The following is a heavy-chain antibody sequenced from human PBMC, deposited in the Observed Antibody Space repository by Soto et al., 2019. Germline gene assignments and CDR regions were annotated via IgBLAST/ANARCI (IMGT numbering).Heavy chain of an antibody. Sequence: ASVKVSCKTSGDSFHDYHIHWVRLAPGQGLEWMGWINPNGGATKYAQKFQGRVTVTRDTSIRTVYMELSSLRSDDTAVYYCARESGGATATLDYYYFYMDVWGKGTTVTVS. CDR1: GDSFHDYH. V-gene: IGHV1-2*02. J-gene: IGHJ6*03. CDR3: ARESGGATATLDYYYFYMDV. D-gene: IGHD5-12*01. CDR2: INPNGGAT.